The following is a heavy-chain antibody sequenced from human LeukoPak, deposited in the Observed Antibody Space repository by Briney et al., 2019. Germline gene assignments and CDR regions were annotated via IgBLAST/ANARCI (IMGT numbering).Heavy chain of an antibody. CDR3: ARDGFNWGSSVFDI. D-gene: IGHD7-27*01. CDR1: GFTFRSYA. V-gene: IGHV3-30*04. CDR2: IFSDGRNK. J-gene: IGHJ3*02. Sequence: GGSLRLSCAASGFTFRSYAMHWVRQAPGKGLEWVAVIFSDGRNKYYPDSVRGRFTISRDNSKNTLFLQMNSLRPEDTAVYYCARDGFNWGSSVFDIWGQGTLVTVSS.